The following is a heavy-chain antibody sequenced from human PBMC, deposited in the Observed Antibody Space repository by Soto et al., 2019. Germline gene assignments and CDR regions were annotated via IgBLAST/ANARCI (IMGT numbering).Heavy chain of an antibody. CDR2: ISIGSGSI. CDR3: VRDDRWAFDF. CDR1: GFTFSNYA. V-gene: IGHV3-48*02. Sequence: EVHLVESGGGLVQPGGSLRVSCAASGFTFSNYAMNWVRQDPGKGLEWVSYISIGSGSIFYADSVKGRFTISRDDAKNSLDLQMNTLRDEDTAVYYCVRDDRWAFDFWGQGTMVTVSS. D-gene: IGHD3-22*01. J-gene: IGHJ3*01.